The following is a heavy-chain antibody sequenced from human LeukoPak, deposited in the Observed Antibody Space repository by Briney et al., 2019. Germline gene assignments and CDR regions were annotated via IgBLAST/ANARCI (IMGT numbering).Heavy chain of an antibody. CDR2: MNPNSGNT. D-gene: IGHD6-13*01. V-gene: IGHV1-8*01. CDR3: ARVQSRIAAAGLEGKMDAFDI. J-gene: IGHJ3*02. Sequence: GASVKVSCKASGYTFTSYDINWVRQATGQGLEWMGWMNPNSGNTGYAQKFQGRVTMTRNTSISTAYMELSSLRSEDTAVYYCARVQSRIAAAGLEGKMDAFDIWGQGTMVTVSS. CDR1: GYTFTSYD.